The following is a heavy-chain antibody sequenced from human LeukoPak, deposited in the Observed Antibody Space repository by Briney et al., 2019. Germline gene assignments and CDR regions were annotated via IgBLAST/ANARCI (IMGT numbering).Heavy chain of an antibody. CDR1: GGTFSSYA. CDR3: ARDQGQDSSGYDPYFDY. CDR2: IIPIFGTA. V-gene: IGHV1-69*05. J-gene: IGHJ4*02. Sequence: SAKVSCKASGGTFSSYAISWVRQAPGQGLEWMGGIIPIFGTANYAQKFQGRVTITTDESTSTAYMELSSLRSEDTAVYYCARDQGQDSSGYDPYFDYWGQGTLVTVSS. D-gene: IGHD3-22*01.